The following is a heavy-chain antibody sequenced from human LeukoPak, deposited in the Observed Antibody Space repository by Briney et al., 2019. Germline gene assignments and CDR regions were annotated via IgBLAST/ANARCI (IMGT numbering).Heavy chain of an antibody. V-gene: IGHV3-48*01. D-gene: IGHD5-24*01. CDR3: VRRRDGYDPGFDL. Sequence: GGSLRLSCAASGFTFSSYSMHWVRQAPGKGLEWVSYISTSSSTIFYADSVKGRFTISRDNAKNSLYLQMNSLRVEDTALYYCVRRRDGYDPGFDLWGQGTLVTVSS. CDR1: GFTFSSYS. J-gene: IGHJ4*02. CDR2: ISTSSSTI.